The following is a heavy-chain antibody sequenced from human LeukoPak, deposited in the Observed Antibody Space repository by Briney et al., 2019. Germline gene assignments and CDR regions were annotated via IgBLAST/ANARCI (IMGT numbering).Heavy chain of an antibody. V-gene: IGHV4-61*02. CDR2: LYTSGNT. CDR1: GGSISSGNYY. Sequence: SGTLSLTCTVSGGSISSGNYYWSWIRPPAGKGLAWIGRLYTSGNTNYNPSLKSRVTLSIDTSKNQISLRLSSVTAADTAVYYCARDSFDFWSGFSLYYMDVWGKGTTVTVSS. CDR3: ARDSFDFWSGFSLYYMDV. J-gene: IGHJ6*03. D-gene: IGHD3-3*01.